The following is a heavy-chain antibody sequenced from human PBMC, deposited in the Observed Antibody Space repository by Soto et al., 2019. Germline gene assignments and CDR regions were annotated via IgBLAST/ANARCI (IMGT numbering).Heavy chain of an antibody. D-gene: IGHD2-8*02. Sequence: EVQLLESGGGLVQPGGSLRLSCAASGFTFNNYAMTWVRQAPGKGLEWVSTISGSDGSTYYADSVKGRFTISRDNSKNALDLQMSSLRAEDTALYYCVKDWTGDTCPCMDVWGQGTTVTVSS. CDR2: ISGSDGST. J-gene: IGHJ6*01. V-gene: IGHV3-23*01. CDR1: GFTFNNYA. CDR3: VKDWTGDTCPCMDV.